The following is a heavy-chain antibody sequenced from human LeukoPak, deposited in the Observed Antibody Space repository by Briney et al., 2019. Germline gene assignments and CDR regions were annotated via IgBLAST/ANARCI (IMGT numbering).Heavy chain of an antibody. CDR3: ARRRLDSSWCFDY. V-gene: IGHV1-18*01. CDR1: GYTFTSYG. J-gene: IGHJ4*02. D-gene: IGHD6-13*01. Sequence: ASVKVSCEASGYTFTSYGISWVRQAPGQGLEWMAWISGNNANTKYAQKVQGRVTVTTDTSTSTAYMELGSLTSDDTAVYYCARRRLDSSWCFDYWGQGTLVTVSS. CDR2: ISGNNANT.